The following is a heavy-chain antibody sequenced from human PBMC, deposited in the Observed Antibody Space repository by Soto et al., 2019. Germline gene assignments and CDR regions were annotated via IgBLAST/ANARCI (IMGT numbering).Heavy chain of an antibody. CDR2: IYYSGST. CDR1: GGSISSYY. Sequence: ASETLSLTCTVSGGSISSYYWSWIRQPPGKGLEWIGYIYYSGSTNYNPSLKSRVTISVDTSKNQFSLKLSSVTAADTAVYYCASVGRQPNWFDPWGQGTLVTVSS. V-gene: IGHV4-59*01. CDR3: ASVGRQPNWFDP. J-gene: IGHJ5*02.